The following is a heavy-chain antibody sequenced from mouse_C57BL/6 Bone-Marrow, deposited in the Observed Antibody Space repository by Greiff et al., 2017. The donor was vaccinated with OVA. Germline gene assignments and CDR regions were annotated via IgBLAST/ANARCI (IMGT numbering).Heavy chain of an antibody. J-gene: IGHJ3*01. CDR3: ARRGTGGLPWFAY. Sequence: QVQLQQSGAELVKPGASVKMSCKASGYTFTSYWITWVKQRPGQGLEWIGDIYPGSGSTNYNEKFKSKATLTVDTSSSTAYMQLSSLTSEDSAVYYCARRGTGGLPWFAYWGQGTLVTVSA. D-gene: IGHD4-1*01. V-gene: IGHV1-55*01. CDR1: GYTFTSYW. CDR2: IYPGSGST.